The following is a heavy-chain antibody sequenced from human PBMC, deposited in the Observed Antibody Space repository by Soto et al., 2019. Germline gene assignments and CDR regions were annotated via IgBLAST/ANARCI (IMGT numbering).Heavy chain of an antibody. CDR3: VTSIIALNNTRRDF. CDR2: ISGYNGNT. V-gene: IGHV1-18*01. J-gene: IGHJ4*02. Sequence: ASVKVSCKASGYSFAGYGMNWVRQAPGQGLQWMGWISGYNGNTKYARTFQGRVTMTSDTSTSTVQLELRNLTSDDTAVYYCVTSIIALNNTRRDFWGLGTLVIVSS. CDR1: GYSFAGYG. D-gene: IGHD2-15*01.